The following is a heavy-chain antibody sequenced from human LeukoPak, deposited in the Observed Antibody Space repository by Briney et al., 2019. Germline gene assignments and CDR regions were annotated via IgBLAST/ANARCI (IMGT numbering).Heavy chain of an antibody. CDR1: GFTFSSYG. D-gene: IGHD3-9*01. CDR3: SREYFDWSRNYYYAMDV. J-gene: IGHJ6*02. Sequence: GGSLRLSCAASGFTFSSYGMHWVRQAPGNGLEWVAVISYDGSNKYYADSVKGRFTISRDNSKNTLYLQMNSLRAEDTAVYYCSREYFDWSRNYYYAMDVWGQGTTVTVSS. CDR2: ISYDGSNK. V-gene: IGHV3-30*03.